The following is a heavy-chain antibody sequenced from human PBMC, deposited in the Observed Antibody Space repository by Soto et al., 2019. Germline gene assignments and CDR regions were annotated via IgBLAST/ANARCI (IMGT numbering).Heavy chain of an antibody. V-gene: IGHV1-69*01. CDR2: IIPIFGTA. CDR1: GGTFSSYA. Sequence: QVQLVQSGAEVKKPGSSVKVSCKASGGTFSSYAISWVRQAPGQGLEWMGGIIPIFGTANYAQKFQGRVTITADESTSTAYMELSSLRSEDTALYYCARDLGITMVRGVHRLYYYYYGMDVWGQGTTVTVSS. D-gene: IGHD3-10*01. J-gene: IGHJ6*02. CDR3: ARDLGITMVRGVHRLYYYYYGMDV.